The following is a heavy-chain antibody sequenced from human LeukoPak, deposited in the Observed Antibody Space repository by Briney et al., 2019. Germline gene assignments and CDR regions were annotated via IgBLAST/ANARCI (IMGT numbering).Heavy chain of an antibody. Sequence: GASVKVSCKASGYTFTSYGISWVRQAPGQGLEWMGWISAYNGNTNYAQKLQGRVTMTTDTSTSTAYMELRSLRSDDTAVYYCARVPFGDGYKNAFDIWGQGTMVTVSS. D-gene: IGHD5-24*01. CDR1: GYTFTSYG. J-gene: IGHJ3*02. CDR2: ISAYNGNT. CDR3: ARVPFGDGYKNAFDI. V-gene: IGHV1-18*01.